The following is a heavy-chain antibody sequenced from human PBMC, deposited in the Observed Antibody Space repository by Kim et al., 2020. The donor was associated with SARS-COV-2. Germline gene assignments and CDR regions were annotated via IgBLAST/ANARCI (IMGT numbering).Heavy chain of an antibody. Sequence: GGSLRLSCAASGFTFSSRAMSWVRQAPGKGPEWVASVNNCGNAYYADSVKGRFTVSRDITRDTLYLQMNSLRAEDTALYFCAKDHPSSGWPAFDSWDQGTLVTVSS. V-gene: IGHV3-23*01. CDR1: GFTFSSRA. J-gene: IGHJ4*02. D-gene: IGHD6-19*01. CDR2: VNNCGNA. CDR3: AKDHPSSGWPAFDS.